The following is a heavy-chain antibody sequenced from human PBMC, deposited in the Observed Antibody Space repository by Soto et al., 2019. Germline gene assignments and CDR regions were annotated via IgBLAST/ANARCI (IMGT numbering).Heavy chain of an antibody. J-gene: IGHJ6*02. V-gene: IGHV4-39*01. CDR2: VYYSGST. Sequence: SETLSLTSSVSGDSFSSRPYYWAWIRQSPGKGLEWIGSVYYSGSTYYNPSLRSRVTISVDTSKSQFSLKLTSVTAADTAVYYCARQLRSATIFGVVIHGMDGWGQGTTVTVSS. CDR1: GDSFSSRPYY. CDR3: ARQLRSATIFGVVIHGMDG. D-gene: IGHD3-3*01.